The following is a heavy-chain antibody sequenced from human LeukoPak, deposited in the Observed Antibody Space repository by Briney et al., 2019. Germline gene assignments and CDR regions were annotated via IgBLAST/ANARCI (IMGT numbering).Heavy chain of an antibody. J-gene: IGHJ6*02. CDR3: ARSPYYYYGMDV. CDR1: GGSISSYY. V-gene: IGHV4-59*01. Sequence: SETLSLTCTVSGGSISSYYWSWIRQPPGKGLEWIGYIYYSGSTNYNPSLKSRVSISVDTSKNQFSLKVSSVTAADTAVYFCARSPYYYYGMDVSGQGTTVTVSS. CDR2: IYYSGST.